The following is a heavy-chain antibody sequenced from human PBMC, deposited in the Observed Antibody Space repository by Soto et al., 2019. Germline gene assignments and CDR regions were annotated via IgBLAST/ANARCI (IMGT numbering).Heavy chain of an antibody. Sequence: GGSLRLSCAASGFTFSSYAMHWVRQAPGKGLEWVAVISYDGSNKYYADSVKGRFTISRDNSKNTLYLQMNSLRAEDTAVYYCARGPEGRYCSGGSCYSSGAYYFDYWGQGTLVTVSS. D-gene: IGHD2-15*01. CDR1: GFTFSSYA. J-gene: IGHJ4*02. V-gene: IGHV3-30-3*01. CDR3: ARGPEGRYCSGGSCYSSGAYYFDY. CDR2: ISYDGSNK.